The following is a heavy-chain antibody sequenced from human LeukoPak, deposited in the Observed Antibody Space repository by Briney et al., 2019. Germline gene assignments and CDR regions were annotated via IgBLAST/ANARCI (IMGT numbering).Heavy chain of an antibody. J-gene: IGHJ4*02. CDR1: GGSISSSSYY. CDR3: ARVYYGSGIRIGY. CDR2: IYYSGST. Sequence: SETLSLTCTVSGGSISSSSYYWGWIRQPPGKGLEWIGSIYYSGSTYYNPSLKSRVTISVDTSKNQFSLKLSSVTAADTAVYYCARVYYGSGIRIGYWGQGTLVTVSS. V-gene: IGHV4-39*07. D-gene: IGHD3-10*01.